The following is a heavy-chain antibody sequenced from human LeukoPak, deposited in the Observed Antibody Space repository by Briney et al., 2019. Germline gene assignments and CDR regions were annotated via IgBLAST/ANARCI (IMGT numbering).Heavy chain of an antibody. CDR1: GFIVSSKY. Sequence: GGSLRLSCAASGFIVSSKYMSWVRQAPGKGLEWVSVIYSGGSTYYADSVKGRFTISRDNSKNTLYLQMNSLRAEDTAVYYCARYYDFWSGYLNYGMDVWGQGTTVTVSS. CDR3: ARYYDFWSGYLNYGMDV. D-gene: IGHD3-3*01. J-gene: IGHJ6*02. CDR2: IYSGGST. V-gene: IGHV3-66*01.